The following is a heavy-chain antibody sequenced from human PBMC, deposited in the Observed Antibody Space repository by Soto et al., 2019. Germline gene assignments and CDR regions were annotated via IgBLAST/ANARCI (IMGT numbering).Heavy chain of an antibody. J-gene: IGHJ4*02. CDR2: ISGSGGST. D-gene: IGHD6-19*01. CDR3: ARRSSGWYVDY. CDR1: GFTFSSYA. Sequence: EVQLLESGGGLVQPGGSLRLSCAASGFTFSSYAMNWVRQAPGKGLEWVSVISGSGGSTYYADSVKGRFTISRDNSKKTLYLLMTRLRAADTVVYYCARRSSGWYVDYWGQGTLVTVSS. V-gene: IGHV3-23*01.